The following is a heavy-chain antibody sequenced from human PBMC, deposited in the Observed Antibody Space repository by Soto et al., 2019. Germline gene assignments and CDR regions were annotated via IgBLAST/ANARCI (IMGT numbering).Heavy chain of an antibody. CDR2: IYWDDDK. Sequence: QITLKESGPTLVKPTQTLTLTCTFSGFSLSTSGVGVGWIRQPPGKALEWFALIYWDDDKRYSPSQKSRLTGTIDTSTDQVVLTMSNMDPVDTATYYCALRSGSYNCYCGMDVWGQGTTVTVSS. CDR1: GFSLSTSGVG. D-gene: IGHD1-26*01. J-gene: IGHJ6*02. CDR3: ALRSGSYNCYCGMDV. V-gene: IGHV2-5*02.